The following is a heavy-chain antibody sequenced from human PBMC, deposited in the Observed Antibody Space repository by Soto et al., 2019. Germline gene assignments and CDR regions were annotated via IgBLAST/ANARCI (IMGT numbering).Heavy chain of an antibody. J-gene: IGHJ6*02. V-gene: IGHV3-49*03. CDR1: GFTFGDYA. CDR2: IRSKAYGGTT. CDR3: TRDIVLMVYAINYYYYGMDV. Sequence: GGSLRLSCTASGFTFGDYAMSWFRQAPGKGLEWVGFIRSKAYGGTTEYAASVKGRFTISRDDSKSIAYLQMNSLKTEDTAVYYCTRDIVLMVYAINYYYYGMDVWGPGTTVTVSS. D-gene: IGHD2-8*01.